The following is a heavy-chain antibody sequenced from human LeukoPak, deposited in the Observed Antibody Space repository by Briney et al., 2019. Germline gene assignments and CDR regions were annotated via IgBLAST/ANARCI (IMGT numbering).Heavy chain of an antibody. CDR1: GDSISNSNYY. Sequence: SQTLSLTCTVSGDSISNSNYYWSWIRQPAGKGLEWIGRIYTSGSTNYNPSLKSRVTISVDTSKNQFSLKLSSVTAADTAVYYCARDVGASNFDSWGQGVQVTVSS. CDR3: ARDVGASNFDS. CDR2: IYTSGST. V-gene: IGHV4-61*02. D-gene: IGHD1-26*01. J-gene: IGHJ4*02.